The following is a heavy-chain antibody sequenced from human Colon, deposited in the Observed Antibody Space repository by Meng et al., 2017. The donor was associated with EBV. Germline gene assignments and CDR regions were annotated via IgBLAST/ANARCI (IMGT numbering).Heavy chain of an antibody. CDR2: TSHSGST. Sequence: QVQLQESGPGLVKPSEXLSLTCAVSGGSISRSDWWSWVRQPPGKGLEWIGETSHSGSTDYSPSLKSRVTISVDESKNQFSLRLSSVTAADTAVYYCARVGAYCGGDCYHPRWGQGTLVTVSS. V-gene: IGHV4-4*02. CDR1: GGSISRSDW. J-gene: IGHJ4*02. CDR3: ARVGAYCGGDCYHPR. D-gene: IGHD2-21*02.